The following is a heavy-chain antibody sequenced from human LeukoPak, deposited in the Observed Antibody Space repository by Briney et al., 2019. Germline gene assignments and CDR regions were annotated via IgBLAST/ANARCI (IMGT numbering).Heavy chain of an antibody. CDR2: INSRSSDI. Sequence: GGSLRLSCEASGFTLSDYSMNWVRQAPGKGLQWASYINSRSSDIYYADSVKGRFTISRANAKNSLFLQMYSLRPEDTAVYYCGRAGFGRYGMDVWGQGTTVTVSS. J-gene: IGHJ6*02. V-gene: IGHV3-48*01. CDR3: GRAGFGRYGMDV. D-gene: IGHD3-10*01. CDR1: GFTLSDYS.